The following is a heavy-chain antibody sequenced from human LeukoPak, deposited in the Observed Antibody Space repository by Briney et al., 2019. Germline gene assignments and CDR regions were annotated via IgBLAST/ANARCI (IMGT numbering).Heavy chain of an antibody. J-gene: IGHJ4*02. D-gene: IGHD2-15*01. CDR1: GGSISNYY. CDR3: ARDGLYCSGGSCSPYYFDL. CDR2: IFYSGST. Sequence: SEXLSLTCTVSGGSISNYYWSWIRQPPGKGLEGIGYIFYSGSTNYNPSLESRVSLSVDTSKNQFSLILTSVTAADTALYYCARDGLYCSGGSCSPYYFDLWGQATLVTVSS. V-gene: IGHV4-59*01.